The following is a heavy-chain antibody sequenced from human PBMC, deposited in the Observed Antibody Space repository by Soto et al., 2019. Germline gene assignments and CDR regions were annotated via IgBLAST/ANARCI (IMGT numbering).Heavy chain of an antibody. V-gene: IGHV3-30-3*01. D-gene: IGHD6-19*01. J-gene: IGHJ4*02. CDR2: ISYDGSNK. CDR1: GFTFSGYA. Sequence: GGSLRLSCAASGFTFSGYAMHWVRQAPGKGLEWVAVISYDGSNKYYADSVKGRFTISRDNSKNTLYLQMDSLRAEDTAVYYCARDLGQWLVRGFDYWGQGTLVTVSS. CDR3: ARDLGQWLVRGFDY.